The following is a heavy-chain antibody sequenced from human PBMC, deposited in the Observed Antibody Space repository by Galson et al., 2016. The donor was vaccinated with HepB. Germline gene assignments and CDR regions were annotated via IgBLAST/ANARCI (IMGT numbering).Heavy chain of an antibody. CDR2: IKPDNGGT. CDR1: GFTFTDYY. V-gene: IGHV1-2*04. CDR3: AREVGGGMDV. Sequence: SVKVSCKASGFTFTDYYMHWVRQAPGQGLEWMGWIKPDNGGTTYTQKFQGWVTMTRDTSISTAFMELMTLKSDDTAVYYCAREVGGGMDVWGLGTTVTVSS. J-gene: IGHJ6*02.